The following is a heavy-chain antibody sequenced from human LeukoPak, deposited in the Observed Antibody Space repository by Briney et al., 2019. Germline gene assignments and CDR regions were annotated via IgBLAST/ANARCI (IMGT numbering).Heavy chain of an antibody. D-gene: IGHD1-7*01. CDR3: ARDLYNWNYGAFDI. J-gene: IGHJ3*02. Sequence: GGSLRLSCAASGFTFSSYSMNWVRQAPGKGLEWVSYISSSSSTIYYADSVKGRFTISRDNAKNSLYLQMNSLRAEDTAVYYCARDLYNWNYGAFDIWGQGTMVTVSS. CDR2: ISSSSSTI. V-gene: IGHV3-48*04. CDR1: GFTFSSYS.